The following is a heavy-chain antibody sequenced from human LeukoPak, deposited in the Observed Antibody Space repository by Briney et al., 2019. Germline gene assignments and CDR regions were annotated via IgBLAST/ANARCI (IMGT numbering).Heavy chain of an antibody. CDR1: VYTFTGYY. D-gene: IGHD6-19*01. J-gene: IGHJ6*03. V-gene: IGHV1-2*02. CDR3: ARVTAVAGIYYYYYMDV. Sequence: GASVKVSCKASVYTFTGYYLHWVRQAPGHGREWMGWINPNSGGTNYAQKFQGRGTTTRDTSISTAYMELSRLRSDDTAVYYCARVTAVAGIYYYYYMDVWGKGTTVTVSS. CDR2: INPNSGGT.